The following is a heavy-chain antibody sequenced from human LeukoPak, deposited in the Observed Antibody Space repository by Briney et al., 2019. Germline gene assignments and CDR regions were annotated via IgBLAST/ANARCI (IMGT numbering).Heavy chain of an antibody. V-gene: IGHV4-59*01. D-gene: IGHD3-10*01. J-gene: IGHJ2*01. CDR1: GGSISSYY. CDR3: ASPARGGYFDL. Sequence: SEILSLTCTVSGGSISSYYWSWIRQPPGKGLEWIGYIYYSGSTNYNPSLKSRITISVDTSKNQFSLKLSSVTAADTAVYYCASPARGGYFDLWGRGTLVTVSS. CDR2: IYYSGST.